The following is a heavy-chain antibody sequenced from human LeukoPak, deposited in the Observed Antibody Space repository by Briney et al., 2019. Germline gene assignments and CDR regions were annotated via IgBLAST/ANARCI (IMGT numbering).Heavy chain of an antibody. CDR1: GFTFSSYA. CDR3: AKGPRYCSSTSCGFGFDP. CDR2: ISGSGGST. J-gene: IGHJ5*02. V-gene: IGHV3-23*01. D-gene: IGHD2-2*01. Sequence: GGSLRLSCAASGFTFSSYAMSWVRQAPGKGLEWVSAISGSGGSTYHADSVKGRFIISRDNSKNTLYLQMNSLRAEDTAVYYCAKGPRYCSSTSCGFGFDPWGQGTLVTVSS.